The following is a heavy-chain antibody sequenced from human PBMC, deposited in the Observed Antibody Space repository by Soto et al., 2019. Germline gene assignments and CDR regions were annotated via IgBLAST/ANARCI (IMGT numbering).Heavy chain of an antibody. Sequence: GGSLRLSCAASGFTFSSYAMSWVRQAPGKGLEWVSAISGSGGSTYYADSVKGRFTISRDNSKNTLYLQMNSLRAEDTAVYYCAKEGGPMVRGVIIPYYYYYYMDVWGKGTTVTVSS. J-gene: IGHJ6*03. CDR2: ISGSGGST. D-gene: IGHD3-10*01. V-gene: IGHV3-23*01. CDR3: AKEGGPMVRGVIIPYYYYYYMDV. CDR1: GFTFSSYA.